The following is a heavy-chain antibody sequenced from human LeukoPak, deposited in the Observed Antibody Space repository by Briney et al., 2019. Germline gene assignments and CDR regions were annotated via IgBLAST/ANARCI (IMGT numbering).Heavy chain of an antibody. CDR3: AKDWYGSGSYHFYYYFGMDV. CDR1: GFTFSSYA. CDR2: ISGSGGST. V-gene: IGHV3-23*01. J-gene: IGHJ6*02. D-gene: IGHD3-10*01. Sequence: SGGSLRLSCAASGFTFSSYAMSWVRQAPGKGLEWVSAISGSGGSTYYADSVKGRFTISRDNSKNTLYLQMNSLRAEDTAVYYCAKDWYGSGSYHFYYYFGMDVWGQGTTVTVSS.